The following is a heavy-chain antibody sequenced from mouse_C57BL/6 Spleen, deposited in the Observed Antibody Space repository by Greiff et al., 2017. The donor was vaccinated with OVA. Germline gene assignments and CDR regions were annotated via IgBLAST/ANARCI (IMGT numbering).Heavy chain of an antibody. CDR3: VVYGAWCAY. V-gene: IGHV1-26*01. D-gene: IGHD1-1*02. CDR1: GYTFTDYY. CDR2: INPNNGGT. Sequence: EVKLQQSGPELVKPGASVKISCKASGYTFTDYYMNWVKQSHGKSLEWIGDINPNNGGTSYNQKFKGKATLTVDKSSSTAYMELRSLTSEDSAVYYGVVYGAWCAYWGQGTLVTVSA. J-gene: IGHJ3*01.